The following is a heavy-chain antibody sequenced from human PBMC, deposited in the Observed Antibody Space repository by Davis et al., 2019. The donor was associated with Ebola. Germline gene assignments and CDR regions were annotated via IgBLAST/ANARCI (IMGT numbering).Heavy chain of an antibody. CDR1: GFTFSSYW. J-gene: IGHJ4*02. Sequence: GESLKISCAASGFTFSSYWMSWVRQAPGKGLEWVANIKQGGDERYYVDSVKGRFTISRDNAKNSLYLQMNSLRAEDTAVYYCAGGQWVLPEDYWGQGTLVTVSS. V-gene: IGHV3-7*01. CDR2: IKQGGDER. D-gene: IGHD1-26*01. CDR3: AGGQWVLPEDY.